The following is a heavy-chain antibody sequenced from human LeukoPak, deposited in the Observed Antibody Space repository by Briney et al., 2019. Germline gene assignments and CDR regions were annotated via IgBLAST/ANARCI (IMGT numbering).Heavy chain of an antibody. CDR1: GFTFSSYV. V-gene: IGHV3-30*04. CDR3: AKDGGEYYDILTGYYPRLYYMDV. J-gene: IGHJ6*03. D-gene: IGHD3-9*01. CDR2: ISYDGSNK. Sequence: GGSLRLSCAASGFTFSSYVMHWVRQAPGKGLEWVAIISYDGSNKYYADSVKGRFTISRDNSKNTLYLQMNSLRAEDTAVYYCAKDGGEYYDILTGYYPRLYYMDVWGKGTTVTISS.